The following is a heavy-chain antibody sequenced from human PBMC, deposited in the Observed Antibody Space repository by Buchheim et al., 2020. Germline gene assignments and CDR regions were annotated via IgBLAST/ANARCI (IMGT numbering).Heavy chain of an antibody. CDR3: AKGVCGGDCYYPYGMDV. CDR1: GFTFSSYA. V-gene: IGHV3-23*01. CDR2: ISGSGGRT. Sequence: EVQLLESGGGLVQPGGSLRLSCAASGFTFSSYAMSWVRQAPGKGLEWVSAISGSGGRTYYADSVKGRFTISRDHSKNTPCLQMNSLRAEDTAVYYCAKGVCGGDCYYPYGMDVWGQGTT. J-gene: IGHJ6*02. D-gene: IGHD2-21*01.